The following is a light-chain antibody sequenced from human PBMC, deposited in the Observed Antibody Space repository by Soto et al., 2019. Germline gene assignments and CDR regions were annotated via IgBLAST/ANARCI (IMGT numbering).Light chain of an antibody. J-gene: IGKJ2*01. CDR2: GAS. CDR1: HYIGTY. Sequence: DLQMTQSPSSLSASVGDRVTITCRASHYIGTYLNWYQQKPGKAPEILIYGASNLKRGVSSRFSGTGSGTEFTLSISSLQPEDFATYHCQQSSDSPYTFGQGTKLEI. V-gene: IGKV1-39*01. CDR3: QQSSDSPYT.